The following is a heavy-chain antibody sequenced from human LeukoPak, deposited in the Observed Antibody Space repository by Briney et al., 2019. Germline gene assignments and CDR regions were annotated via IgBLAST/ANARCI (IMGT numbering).Heavy chain of an antibody. D-gene: IGHD2-2*01. CDR1: GFTFSSYA. V-gene: IGHV3-48*01. Sequence: PGGSLRLSCAASGFTFSSYAMTWVRQAPGKGLEWVSYISSSSSTIYYADSVKGRFTISRDNAKNSLYLQMNSLRAEDTAVYYCARDQYGDRLPHFDYWGQGTLVTVSS. J-gene: IGHJ4*02. CDR2: ISSSSSTI. CDR3: ARDQYGDRLPHFDY.